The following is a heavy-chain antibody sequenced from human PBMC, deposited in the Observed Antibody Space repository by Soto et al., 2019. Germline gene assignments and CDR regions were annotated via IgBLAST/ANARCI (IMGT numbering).Heavy chain of an antibody. CDR3: AGDSSAGTGWFDR. CDR1: GYTFTSYD. V-gene: IGHV1-8*01. J-gene: IGHJ5*02. D-gene: IGHD6-13*01. Sequence: QVQLVQSGAEVKKPGASVKVSCKASGYTFTSYDINWVRQATGQGLEWMAWMNTNSGNTGYAQKFQGRVTMTRNTSMSTAYMELSSLRSEDTDGYYWAGDSSAGTGWFDRWGQGNRVNVS. CDR2: MNTNSGNT.